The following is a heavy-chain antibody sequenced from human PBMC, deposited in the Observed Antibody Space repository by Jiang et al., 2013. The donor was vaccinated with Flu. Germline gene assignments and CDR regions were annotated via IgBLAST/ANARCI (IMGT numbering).Heavy chain of an antibody. D-gene: IGHD2-2*03. J-gene: IGHJ4*02. CDR1: GYDFTTHW. CDR2: IFPGDSDT. CDR3: ARVDFVRVRLPGHHFDF. Sequence: GAEVKKPGESLKISCKGSGYDFTTHWIGWVRQMPGKGLEWMGVIFPGDSDTRYSPSFQGQVTISADTSIDTAYLQWNRLEASDTAMYFCARVDFVRVRLPGHHFDFWGQGTLVTVSP. V-gene: IGHV5-51*01.